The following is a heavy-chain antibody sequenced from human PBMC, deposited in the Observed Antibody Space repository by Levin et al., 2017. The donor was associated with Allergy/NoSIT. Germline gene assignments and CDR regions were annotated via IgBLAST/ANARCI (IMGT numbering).Heavy chain of an antibody. CDR1: GYSFSSYW. J-gene: IGHJ3*02. D-gene: IGHD3-16*01. CDR3: AKSRRLALRFDAFDI. CDR2: IYPSDSDI. V-gene: IGHV5-51*01. Sequence: GASVKVSCQGSGYSFSSYWIGWVRQKPGKGLEWMGIIYPSDSDIRYSPSFQGQVTFSADKSISTAYLQWSSLKASDTATYYCAKSRRLALRFDAFDIWGQGTMVTVSS.